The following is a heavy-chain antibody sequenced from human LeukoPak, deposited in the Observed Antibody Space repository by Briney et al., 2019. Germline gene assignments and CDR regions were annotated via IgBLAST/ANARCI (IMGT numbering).Heavy chain of an antibody. V-gene: IGHV3-30*04. CDR2: ISPDGSKT. CDR3: ATEGEEWTNFDY. D-gene: IGHD3-3*01. Sequence: GGSLRLSCAASGFTFSTIGLHWVRQAPGKALEGVAMISPDGSKTFYTDSIKGRFTISRDNSNNTLYLQMNSVRLEDTALYYCATEGEEWTNFDYWGQGTLVTVSS. J-gene: IGHJ4*02. CDR1: GFTFSTIG.